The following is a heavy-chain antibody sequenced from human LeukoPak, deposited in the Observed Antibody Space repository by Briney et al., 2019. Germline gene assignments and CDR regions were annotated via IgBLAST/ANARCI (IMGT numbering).Heavy chain of an antibody. V-gene: IGHV3-7*01. CDR1: GFSFSSYW. CDR2: IKQDGSDK. J-gene: IGHJ4*02. Sequence: GGSLRLSCAASGFSFSSYWMNWVRQAPGKGLEWVANIKQDGSDKYYVDSVKGRFTISRDNAKNSLYLQMNSLRAEDTAVYYCARGGTVADPSRLWGQGTLVTVSS. D-gene: IGHD6-19*01. CDR3: ARGGTVADPSRL.